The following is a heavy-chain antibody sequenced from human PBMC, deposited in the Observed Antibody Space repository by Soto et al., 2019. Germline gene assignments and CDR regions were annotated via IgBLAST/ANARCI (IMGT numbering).Heavy chain of an antibody. V-gene: IGHV5-51*01. D-gene: IGHD6-6*01. Sequence: DSLKISCKGSGYSFTSYWIGWVRQMPGKGLEWMGIIHPGDSDARYSPSFQGQVTISADKSISTAYLQWSSLKASDTAMYYCARQSIAAHPWYFDYWGQGTLVTVSS. CDR1: GYSFTSYW. CDR3: ARQSIAAHPWYFDY. J-gene: IGHJ4*02. CDR2: IHPGDSDA.